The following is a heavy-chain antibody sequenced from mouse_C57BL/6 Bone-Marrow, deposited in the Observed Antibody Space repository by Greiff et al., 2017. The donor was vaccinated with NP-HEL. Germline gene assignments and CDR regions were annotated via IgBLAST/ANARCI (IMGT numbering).Heavy chain of an antibody. Sequence: QVQLKQSGPELVKPGASVKLSCKASGYTFTSYDINWVKQRPGQGLEWIGWIYPRDGSTKYNEKFKGKATLTVDTSSSTAYMELHSLTSEDSAVYFCARDGNYVSPYAMDYWGQGTSVTVSS. CDR3: ARDGNYVSPYAMDY. CDR1: GYTFTSYD. J-gene: IGHJ4*01. D-gene: IGHD2-1*01. CDR2: IYPRDGST. V-gene: IGHV1-85*01.